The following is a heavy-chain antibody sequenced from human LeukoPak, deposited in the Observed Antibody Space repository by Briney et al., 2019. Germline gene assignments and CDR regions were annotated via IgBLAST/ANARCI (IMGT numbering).Heavy chain of an antibody. J-gene: IGHJ4*02. V-gene: IGHV3-23*01. Sequence: GGSLRLSCAASGFTFNTYGMSWVRRAPGKGLEWVSGISGSGGATYYADSVKGRFTVSRDDPHNTLYLQMNSVRAEDTAVYFCARGGVDHYGSGTYYLMYYFDHWGQGALVTVSS. CDR3: ARGGVDHYGSGTYYLMYYFDH. CDR1: GFTFNTYG. D-gene: IGHD3-10*01. CDR2: ISGSGGAT.